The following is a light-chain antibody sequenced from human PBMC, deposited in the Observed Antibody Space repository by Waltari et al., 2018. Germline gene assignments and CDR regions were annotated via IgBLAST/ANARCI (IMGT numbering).Light chain of an antibody. J-gene: IGLJ2*01. Sequence: QSALTQPASVSGSPGQSLTTSCTGRSSDSGRHNFASWYQQHPGKAPKLILYDVFNLPSGVSNRFSGSKSGNTASLTISGLQPEDETDYYCSSHTTSNTLIFGGGTRVTVL. CDR2: DVF. CDR1: SSDSGRHNF. CDR3: SSHTTSNTLI. V-gene: IGLV2-14*03.